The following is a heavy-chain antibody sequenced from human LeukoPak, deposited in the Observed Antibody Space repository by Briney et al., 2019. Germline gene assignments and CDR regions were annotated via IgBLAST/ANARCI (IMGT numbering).Heavy chain of an antibody. J-gene: IGHJ4*02. Sequence: GSLRLSCAASGFTFSTYAMNWVRQAPGKGLEWVSTIDGTATSTYYPDSVKGRFTISRDNSKNTLYLQMSGLRAEDTAIYYCAKDYNMGHWGQGTLVTVFS. CDR3: AKDYNMGH. CDR2: IDGTATST. D-gene: IGHD5-24*01. CDR1: GFTFSTYA. V-gene: IGHV3-23*01.